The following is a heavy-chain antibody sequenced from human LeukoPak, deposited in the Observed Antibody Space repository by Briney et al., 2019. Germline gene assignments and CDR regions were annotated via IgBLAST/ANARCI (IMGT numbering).Heavy chain of an antibody. CDR2: ISSSGST. CDR3: ARDGGNYGSGSYEYWFDP. J-gene: IGHJ5*02. CDR1: GGSISGYY. Sequence: SETLSLTCSVSGGSISGYYWSWIRQPAGKGLECIGRISSSGSTNYNPSLKSRVTISVDTSKNQFSLKLSSVTAADTAVYYCARDGGNYGSGSYEYWFDPWGQGTLVTVSS. V-gene: IGHV4-4*07. D-gene: IGHD3-10*01.